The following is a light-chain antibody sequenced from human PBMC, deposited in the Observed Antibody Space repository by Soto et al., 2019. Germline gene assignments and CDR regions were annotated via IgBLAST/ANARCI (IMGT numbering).Light chain of an antibody. CDR3: QQYDSSSFT. V-gene: IGKV3-20*01. J-gene: IGKJ3*01. CDR2: GAS. Sequence: EIVLTQSPGTLSLSPGERATLSCRASESVSSSFLAWYQQRPGQAPRLLMYGASRRATGISDRFSGSGSGTDFTLTISRLEPEDFAVYYCQQYDSSSFTFGPGTKVDIK. CDR1: ESVSSSF.